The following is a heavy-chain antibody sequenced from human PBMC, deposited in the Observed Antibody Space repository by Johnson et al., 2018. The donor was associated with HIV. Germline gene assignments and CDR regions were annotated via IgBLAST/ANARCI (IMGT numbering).Heavy chain of an antibody. CDR3: ARFLSWGDAFDI. D-gene: IGHD1-26*01. CDR2: INSDGSST. V-gene: IGHV3-74*02. CDR1: GFTFSSYA. J-gene: IGHJ3*02. Sequence: VQLVESGGGVVQPGRSLRLSCAASGFTFSSYAMHWVRQAPGKGLVWVSRINSDGSSTSYADSVKGRFTISRDNAKNTLYLQMNSLRAEDTAVYYCARFLSWGDAFDIWGQGTMVTVSS.